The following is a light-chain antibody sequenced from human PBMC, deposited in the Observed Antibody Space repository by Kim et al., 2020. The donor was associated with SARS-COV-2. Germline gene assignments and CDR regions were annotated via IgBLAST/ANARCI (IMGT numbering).Light chain of an antibody. J-gene: IGLJ2*01. Sequence: SGSPGQTASITCAGDKLGDEYACWYQQKPGRSPVLVIYQDSKRPSGIPERFSGSNSGNTATLTISGTQAMDEADYYCQAWDRTTVVFGGGTQLTVL. CDR1: KLGDEY. CDR3: QAWDRTTVV. V-gene: IGLV3-1*01. CDR2: QDS.